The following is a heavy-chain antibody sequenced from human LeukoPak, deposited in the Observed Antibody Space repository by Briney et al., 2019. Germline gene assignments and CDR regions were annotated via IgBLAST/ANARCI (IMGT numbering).Heavy chain of an antibody. Sequence: PGGSLRLSCAASGFIVSSDYMSWVRQAPGKGLEWVSVIYSGGTTYYADSVKGRFTISRDNSKNTLYPQMNSLRAEDTAVYYCARSMVATLGFDYWGQGTLVTVSS. CDR3: ARSMVATLGFDY. D-gene: IGHD5-12*01. CDR2: IYSGGTT. CDR1: GFIVSSDY. J-gene: IGHJ4*02. V-gene: IGHV3-53*01.